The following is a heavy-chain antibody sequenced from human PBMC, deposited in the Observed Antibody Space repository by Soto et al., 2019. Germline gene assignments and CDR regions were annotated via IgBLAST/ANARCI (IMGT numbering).Heavy chain of an antibody. D-gene: IGHD3-9*01. CDR1: GGSFSGYY. J-gene: IGHJ4*02. CDR3: ARGTEVYDILTGYYNGPLDY. V-gene: IGHV4-34*01. Sequence: PSETLSLTCAVYGGSFSGYYWSWIRQPPGKGLEWIGEINHSGSTNYNPSLKSRVTISVDTSKNQFSLKLSSVTAADTAVYYCARGTEVYDILTGYYNGPLDYWGQGTLVTVSS. CDR2: INHSGST.